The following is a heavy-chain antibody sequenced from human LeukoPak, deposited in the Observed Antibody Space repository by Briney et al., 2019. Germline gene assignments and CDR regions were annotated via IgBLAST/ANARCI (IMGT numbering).Heavy chain of an antibody. CDR2: ISGSGGST. D-gene: IGHD3-22*01. V-gene: IGHV3-23*01. J-gene: IGHJ3*02. CDR1: GFTFSSYA. CDR3: AKDPSQMRYYDSSGYYYRGDAFDI. Sequence: TGGSLRLSCAASGFTFSSYAMSWVRQAPGKGLEWVSSISGSGGSTYYADSVKGRFTISRDNSKNTLYLQMNSLRAEDTAVYYCAKDPSQMRYYDSSGYYYRGDAFDIWGQGTMVAVSS.